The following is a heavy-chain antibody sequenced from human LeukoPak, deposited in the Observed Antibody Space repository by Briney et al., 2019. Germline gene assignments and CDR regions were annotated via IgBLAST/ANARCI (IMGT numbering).Heavy chain of an antibody. D-gene: IGHD2-2*02. Sequence: GGSLRLSCAASGFTFSSYSMNWVRQAPGKGLEWVSSISSSSSYIYYADSVKGRFTISRDNAKNSLYLQMNSLRAEDTAVYYCARARGYCSSTSCYTRFDYWGQGTLVTVSS. J-gene: IGHJ4*02. CDR3: ARARGYCSSTSCYTRFDY. CDR1: GFTFSSYS. V-gene: IGHV3-21*01. CDR2: ISSSSSYI.